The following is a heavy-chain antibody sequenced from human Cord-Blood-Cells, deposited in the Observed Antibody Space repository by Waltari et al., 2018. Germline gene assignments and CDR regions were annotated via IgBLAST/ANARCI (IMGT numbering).Heavy chain of an antibody. CDR1: GGTFSSYA. CDR3: ASNPGPRAYYDFWSGYYKDYYYGMDV. J-gene: IGHJ6*02. CDR2: IIPIFGTA. V-gene: IGHV1-69*01. D-gene: IGHD3-3*01. Sequence: QVQLVQSGAEVKKPGSSVKVSCKASGGTFSSYAISWVRQAPGQGLEWMGGIIPIFGTANYAQKFQGRVTITADESTSTAYMELSSLRSEDTAVYYCASNPGPRAYYDFWSGYYKDYYYGMDVWGQGTTVTVSS.